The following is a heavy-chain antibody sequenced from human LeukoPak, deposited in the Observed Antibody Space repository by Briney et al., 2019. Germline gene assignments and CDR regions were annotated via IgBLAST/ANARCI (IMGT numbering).Heavy chain of an antibody. CDR3: ARGYTYYYGSGRPLTLYNRFDP. D-gene: IGHD3-10*01. CDR1: GGSFSGYY. V-gene: IGHV4-34*01. CDR2: INHSGST. J-gene: IGHJ5*02. Sequence: PSETLSLTCAVYGGSFSGYYWSWIRQPPGKGLEWIGEINHSGSTNYNPSLKSRVTISVDTSKNQFSLKLSSVTAADTAVYYCARGYTYYYGSGRPLTLYNRFDPWGQGTLVTVSS.